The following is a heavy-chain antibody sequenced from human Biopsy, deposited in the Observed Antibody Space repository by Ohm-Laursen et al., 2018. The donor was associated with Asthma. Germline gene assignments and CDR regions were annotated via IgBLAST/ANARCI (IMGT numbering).Heavy chain of an antibody. CDR1: GFTFSDYY. Sequence: SLRLSCSASGFTFSDYYMSWIRQAPGKGLEWNSYINGKSNSIEYADSVKGRFTISRDNAKNSLYLQMNSLRAEDTAVYYCARDSYSSGLYDDFESWGQGTLVTVSS. CDR3: ARDSYSSGLYDDFES. D-gene: IGHD6-19*01. CDR2: INGKSNSI. V-gene: IGHV3-11*01. J-gene: IGHJ4*02.